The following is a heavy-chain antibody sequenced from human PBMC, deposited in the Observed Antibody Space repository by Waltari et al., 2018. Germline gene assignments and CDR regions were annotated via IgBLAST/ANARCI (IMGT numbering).Heavy chain of an antibody. Sequence: EVQLLESGGGLVQPGGSLRLSCAASGFTFSNYAVGWFRQAPGKGLEWGSSISGSGGRTYYADPVKGRFTISRDNSKNMLYLQMNSLRVDDTALYYCAKGPYSDSSEWFDPWGQGTLVTVSS. CDR3: AKGPYSDSSEWFDP. J-gene: IGHJ5*02. CDR2: ISGSGGRT. D-gene: IGHD1-26*01. CDR1: GFTFSNYA. V-gene: IGHV3-23*01.